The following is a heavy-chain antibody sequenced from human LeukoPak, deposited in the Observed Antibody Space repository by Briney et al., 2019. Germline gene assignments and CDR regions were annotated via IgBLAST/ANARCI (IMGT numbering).Heavy chain of an antibody. D-gene: IGHD5-12*01. CDR1: GGSINNYY. J-gene: IGHJ4*02. V-gene: IGHV4-59*08. CDR3: ARHFLRGGFDS. CDR2: IYETGHT. Sequence: SETLSLTCTVSGGSINNYYWSWIRQPPGKGLEWIAYIYETGHTGYNPSLKTRVTISLDTSKNQFSLKLNPVTAADTAVHYCARHFLRGGFDSWGQGTLVAVSS.